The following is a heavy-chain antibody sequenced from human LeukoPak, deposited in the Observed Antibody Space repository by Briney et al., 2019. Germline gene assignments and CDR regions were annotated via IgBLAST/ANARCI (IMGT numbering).Heavy chain of an antibody. Sequence: GASVKVSCKASGYTFTSYYMHWARQAPGQGLEWMGIINPSGGSTSYAQKFQGRVTMTRDTSTSTVYMELSSLRSEDTAVYYCARGGYDFWSGYYPLFGYYYGMDVWGQGTTVTVSS. V-gene: IGHV1-46*01. J-gene: IGHJ6*02. D-gene: IGHD3-3*01. CDR3: ARGGYDFWSGYYPLFGYYYGMDV. CDR1: GYTFTSYY. CDR2: INPSGGST.